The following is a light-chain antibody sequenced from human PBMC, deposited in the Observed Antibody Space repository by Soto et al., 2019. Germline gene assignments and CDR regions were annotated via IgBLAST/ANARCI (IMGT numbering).Light chain of an antibody. J-gene: IGLJ3*02. V-gene: IGLV1-47*01. CDR3: AAWDDSLSGPV. Sequence: QSVLTQPPSASGTPGQRVTVSCSGSSSNIGINYVYWYQQLPGTAPKLLIYRNNQRPSGVPDRFSGSQSGTSASLAISGLRYEDDSDYYCAAWDDSLSGPVFGGGTKLTVL. CDR2: RNN. CDR1: SSNIGINY.